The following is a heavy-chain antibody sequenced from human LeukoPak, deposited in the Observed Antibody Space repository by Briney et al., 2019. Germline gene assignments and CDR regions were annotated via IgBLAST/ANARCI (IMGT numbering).Heavy chain of an antibody. Sequence: PGGSLRLSCAASGFTFSNYNMNWVRQAPGKGLEWVSSISDSSSYIYYADSVKGRFTISRDNAKNSLYLQMNSLRAEDTAVYYCARDASNYYMDVWGKGTTVTVSS. V-gene: IGHV3-21*01. CDR1: GFTFSNYN. CDR3: ARDASNYYMDV. J-gene: IGHJ6*03. CDR2: ISDSSSYI.